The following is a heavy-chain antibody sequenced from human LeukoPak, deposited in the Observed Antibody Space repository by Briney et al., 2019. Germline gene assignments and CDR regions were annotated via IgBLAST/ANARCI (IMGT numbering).Heavy chain of an antibody. CDR3: ARDLGSGWNFDY. CDR2: IYSGGST. V-gene: IGHV3-53*01. CDR1: GFTFSSSA. J-gene: IGHJ4*02. Sequence: GGSLRLSCAASGFTFSSSATSWVRQAPGKGLEWVSVIYSGGSTYYADSVKGRFTISRDNSKNTLYFQMNSLRAEDTAVYYCARDLGSGWNFDYWGQGTLVTVSS. D-gene: IGHD6-19*01.